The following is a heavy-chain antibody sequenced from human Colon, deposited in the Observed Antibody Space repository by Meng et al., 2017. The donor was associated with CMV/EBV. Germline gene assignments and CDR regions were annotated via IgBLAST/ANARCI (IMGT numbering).Heavy chain of an antibody. CDR2: IHSGGEI. CDR1: GFTVSSNY. Sequence: EVQLVESGGGLVQPGGSLRLSCVVSGFTVSSNYMTWVRQAPGKGPEYVSVIHSGGEIYYTDSVKGRFIISRDISKNMVYLQMNSLRVEDTAVYYCARDVGYSSSWPYFDYWGQGTLVTVFS. V-gene: IGHV3-66*01. D-gene: IGHD6-13*01. CDR3: ARDVGYSSSWPYFDY. J-gene: IGHJ4*02.